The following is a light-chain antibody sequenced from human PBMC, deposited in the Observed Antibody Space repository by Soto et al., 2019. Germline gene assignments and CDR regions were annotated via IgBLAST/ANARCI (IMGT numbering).Light chain of an antibody. Sequence: QSVLTQPASVSGSPGQSITISCTGTSTDVGDYNFVFWYQQHPGKAPKLVISEVRNRPSGVSDRFSGSKSGNRASLTISGLQAEDEADYYCSSYTSSSSYVFGTGTKVTVL. CDR1: STDVGDYNF. V-gene: IGLV2-14*01. J-gene: IGLJ1*01. CDR3: SSYTSSSSYV. CDR2: EVR.